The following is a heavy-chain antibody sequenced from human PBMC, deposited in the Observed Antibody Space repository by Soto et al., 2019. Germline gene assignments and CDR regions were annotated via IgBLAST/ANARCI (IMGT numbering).Heavy chain of an antibody. CDR1: GYTFTNYW. CDR3: ARCLGHSQTGGPYLLDS. V-gene: IGHV5-51*01. Sequence: GESLKISCKGLGYTFTNYWINWVRQMPGKGLEWMGIIYPGDSDTRYNPSFQGQVTISIDKSINTAYLQWSDLKASDTAIYYCARCLGHSQTGGPYLLDSWGQGTLVTVSS. D-gene: IGHD7-27*01. J-gene: IGHJ4*02. CDR2: IYPGDSDT.